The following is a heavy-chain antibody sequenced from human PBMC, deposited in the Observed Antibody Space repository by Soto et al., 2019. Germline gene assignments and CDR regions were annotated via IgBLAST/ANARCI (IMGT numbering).Heavy chain of an antibody. V-gene: IGHV3-30*18. CDR3: AKDRTAPLAMAARWELGPRGNSERRYYYYYGMDV. CDR1: GFTFSSYG. D-gene: IGHD6-6*01. Sequence: GGSLRLSCAASGFTFSSYGMHWVRQAPGKGLEWVAVISYDGSNKYYADSVKGRFTISRDNSKNTLYLQMNSLRAEDTAVYYCAKDRTAPLAMAARWELGPRGNSERRYYYYYGMDVWGQGTTVTVSS. J-gene: IGHJ6*02. CDR2: ISYDGSNK.